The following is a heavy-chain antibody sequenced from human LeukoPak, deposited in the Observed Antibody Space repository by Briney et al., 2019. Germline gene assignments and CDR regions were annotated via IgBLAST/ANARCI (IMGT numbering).Heavy chain of an antibody. CDR2: ISSSSYI. J-gene: IGHJ4*02. CDR1: GFTFSSYS. V-gene: IGHV3-21*01. D-gene: IGHD6-19*01. Sequence: GGSLRLSCAASGFTFSSYSMNWVRQAPGKGLEWVSSISSSSYIYYADSVKGRFTISRNNAKNSLYLQMNSLRAEDTAVYYCARDLAGSSGAPYFDYWGQGTLVTVSS. CDR3: ARDLAGSSGAPYFDY.